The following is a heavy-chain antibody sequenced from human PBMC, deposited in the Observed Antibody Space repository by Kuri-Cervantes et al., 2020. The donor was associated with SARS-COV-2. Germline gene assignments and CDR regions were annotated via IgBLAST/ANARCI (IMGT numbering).Heavy chain of an antibody. J-gene: IGHJ5*02. CDR2: INAGNGNT. D-gene: IGHD2-15*01. V-gene: IGHV1-3*01. Sequence: ASVKVSCKASGYTFTSYAMHWVRQAPGQRLEWMGWINAGNGNTKYLQKFQGRVTITRDTSASTAYMELSSLRSEDTAVYYCARGGDSTCSGGSCYPVGWFDPWGQGTLVT. CDR3: ARGGDSTCSGGSCYPVGWFDP. CDR1: GYTFTSYA.